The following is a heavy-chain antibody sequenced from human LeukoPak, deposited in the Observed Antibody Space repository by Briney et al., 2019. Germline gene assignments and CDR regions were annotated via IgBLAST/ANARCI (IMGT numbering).Heavy chain of an antibody. Sequence: SGGSLRLSCAASGFTFSSYSMNWVRQAPGKGLEWVSSISSSSSYIYYADSVKGRFTISRDNSKNTLYLQMNSLRAEDTAVYYCARARGFGEFHFDYWGQGTLVTVSS. CDR2: ISSSSSYI. D-gene: IGHD3-10*01. J-gene: IGHJ4*02. CDR1: GFTFSSYS. CDR3: ARARGFGEFHFDY. V-gene: IGHV3-21*01.